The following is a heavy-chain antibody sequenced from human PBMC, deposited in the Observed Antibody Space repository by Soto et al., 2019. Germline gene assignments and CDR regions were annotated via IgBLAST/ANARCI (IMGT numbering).Heavy chain of an antibody. V-gene: IGHV3-23*01. CDR3: AKDLGYYYDSSGYYFDY. Sequence: PVGSLRLSCAASGFTFSSYAMSWVRQAPGKGLEWVSAISGSGGSTYYADSVKGRFTISRDNSKNTLYLQMNSLRAEDTAVYYCAKDLGYYYDSSGYYFDYWGQGTLVTVSS. J-gene: IGHJ4*02. D-gene: IGHD3-22*01. CDR2: ISGSGGST. CDR1: GFTFSSYA.